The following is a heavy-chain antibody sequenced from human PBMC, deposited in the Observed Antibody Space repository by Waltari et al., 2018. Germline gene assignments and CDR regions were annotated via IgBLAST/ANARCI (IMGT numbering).Heavy chain of an antibody. CDR1: GFTFANYA. D-gene: IGHD2-2*01. CDR2: ISKSDGAT. CDR3: ARDPAGDQLLSYYYYGMDV. V-gene: IGHV3-23*04. J-gene: IGHJ6*02. Sequence: EVQLVESGGGLVQPGGSLRLSCAASGFTFANYAMSWVRQAPGKGLEWLSTISKSDGATYYTGTVKGRFTISRDNSQNMLYLQMNSLRDEDTAVYYCARDPAGDQLLSYYYYGMDVWGQGTTVTVSS.